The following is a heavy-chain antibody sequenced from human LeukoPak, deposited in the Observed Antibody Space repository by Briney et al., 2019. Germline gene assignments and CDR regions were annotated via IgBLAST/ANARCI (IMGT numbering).Heavy chain of an antibody. J-gene: IGHJ3*02. V-gene: IGHV3-21*01. CDR3: ARHTSVFVGVVINRDDAFDI. CDR2: ISSSSSYI. D-gene: IGHD3-3*01. CDR1: GFTFSSYS. Sequence: GGSLRLSCAASGFTFSSYSMNWVRQAPGKGLEWVSSISSSSSYIYYADSVKGRFTISRDNAKNSLYLQMNSLRAEDTAVYYCARHTSVFVGVVINRDDAFDIWGQGTMVTVSS.